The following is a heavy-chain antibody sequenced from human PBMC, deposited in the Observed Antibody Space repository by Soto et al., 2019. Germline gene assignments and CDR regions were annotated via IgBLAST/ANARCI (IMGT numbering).Heavy chain of an antibody. CDR1: GFTFSSYG. CDR2: IWYDGSNK. D-gene: IGHD3-22*01. J-gene: IGHJ5*02. V-gene: IGHV3-33*01. Sequence: GGSLRLSCAASGFTFSSYGMHWVRQAPGKGLEWVAVIWYDGSNKYYADSVKGRFTISRDNSKNTLYLQMNSLRAEDTAVYYCARDADYDSSWFDPWGQGTLVTVSS. CDR3: ARDADYDSSWFDP.